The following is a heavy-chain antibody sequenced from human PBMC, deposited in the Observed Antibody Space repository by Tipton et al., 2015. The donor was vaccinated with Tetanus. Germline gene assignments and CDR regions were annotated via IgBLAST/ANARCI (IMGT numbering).Heavy chain of an antibody. CDR1: GVTVSGNY. V-gene: IGHV3-7*01. CDR2: INRDGSGK. Sequence: SLRLSCAASGVTVSGNYMSWVRQAPGKGLEWVANINRDGSGKYYVDSVKGRFTISRDEAKNSLYLQMSSLRVGDTAVYYCARDRGEDWTNFYYMDVWGKGATVTVSS. J-gene: IGHJ6*03. D-gene: IGHD3/OR15-3a*01. CDR3: ARDRGEDWTNFYYMDV.